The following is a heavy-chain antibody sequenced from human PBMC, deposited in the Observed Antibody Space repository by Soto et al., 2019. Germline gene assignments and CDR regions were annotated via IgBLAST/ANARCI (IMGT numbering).Heavy chain of an antibody. Sequence: HPGGSLRLSCAASGFTFDDYAMHWVRQAPGKGLEWVSGISWNSGSIGYADSVKGRFTISRDNAKNSLYLQMNSLRAEDTALYYCAKDAVITGEGPGTFDYWGQGTQVTVSS. CDR3: AKDAVITGEGPGTFDY. D-gene: IGHD3-22*01. J-gene: IGHJ4*02. V-gene: IGHV3-9*01. CDR1: GFTFDDYA. CDR2: ISWNSGSI.